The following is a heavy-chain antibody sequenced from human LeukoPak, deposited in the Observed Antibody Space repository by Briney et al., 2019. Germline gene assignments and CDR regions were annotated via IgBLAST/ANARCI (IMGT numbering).Heavy chain of an antibody. V-gene: IGHV4-34*01. CDR1: GGSFSGYY. Sequence: SETLSLTCAVYGGSFSGYYWTWIRQPPGKGLHWIGEINHSGSTNYNPSLKSRVTISVDTSKNQFSLKLTSVTAADTAVYYCARRGYCSGGSCHPSYFDSWGQGTLVTVSS. CDR2: INHSGST. J-gene: IGHJ4*02. D-gene: IGHD2-15*01. CDR3: ARRGYCSGGSCHPSYFDS.